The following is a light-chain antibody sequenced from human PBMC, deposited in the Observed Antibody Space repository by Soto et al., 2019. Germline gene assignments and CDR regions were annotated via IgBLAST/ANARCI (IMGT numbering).Light chain of an antibody. CDR2: AAS. J-gene: IGKJ4*01. CDR1: QSISSY. V-gene: IGKV1-39*01. Sequence: DIQMTQSPSSLSASVGDRVTITCRASQSISSYLNWYQQKPGKAPKLLLYAASSLQSGVPSRFSVNGSGTDFTLTISSLQPEDFATYYCQQSYSTPLTFGGGTKVEIK. CDR3: QQSYSTPLT.